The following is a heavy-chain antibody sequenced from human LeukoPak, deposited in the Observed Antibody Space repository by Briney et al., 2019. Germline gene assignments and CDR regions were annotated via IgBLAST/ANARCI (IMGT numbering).Heavy chain of an antibody. CDR1: GFTFSRYA. Sequence: GSLRLSCAASGFTFSRYAMSWVRQAPGKGLEWVSAISGSGNATYYADSAKGRFTISRDNSKNTLYLQMNSLRAEDTAVYYCVKDPPITMVRGVIIDFDYWGQGTLVTVSS. D-gene: IGHD3-10*01. CDR2: ISGSGNAT. CDR3: VKDPPITMVRGVIIDFDY. J-gene: IGHJ4*02. V-gene: IGHV3-23*01.